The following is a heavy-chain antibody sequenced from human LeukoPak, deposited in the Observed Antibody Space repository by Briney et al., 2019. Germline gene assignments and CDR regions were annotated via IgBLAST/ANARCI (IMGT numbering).Heavy chain of an antibody. J-gene: IGHJ4*02. CDR2: IYPGDSDT. D-gene: IGHD6-19*01. CDR1: GYTFSTYW. Sequence: LGGSLKISCKGSGYTFSTYWIGWVRPMPGKGLEWMGIIYPGDSDTTYSPSFQGQVTISADKSISTPYLQWSTLKASDTATYFCARRQKAVAGSGFDYWGQGTLVTVSS. CDR3: ARRQKAVAGSGFDY. V-gene: IGHV5-51*01.